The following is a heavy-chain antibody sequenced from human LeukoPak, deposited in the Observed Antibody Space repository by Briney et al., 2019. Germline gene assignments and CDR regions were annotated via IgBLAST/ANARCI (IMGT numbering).Heavy chain of an antibody. J-gene: IGHJ3*01. Sequence: ASVKVSCKASGYTFTKYDVSWVRQATGQGLEGMGWVSDYNGNTDYAQRLQGRVTMTTDTSTSTAYMELRSLRSDDAAVYYCARQSVISSRSPDDAFDLWGQGTMVTVSS. V-gene: IGHV1-18*01. CDR1: GYTFTKYD. CDR2: VSDYNGNT. D-gene: IGHD2-21*01. CDR3: ARQSVISSRSPDDAFDL.